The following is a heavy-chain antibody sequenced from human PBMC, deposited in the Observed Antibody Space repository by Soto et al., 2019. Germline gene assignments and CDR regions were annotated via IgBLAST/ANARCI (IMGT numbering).Heavy chain of an antibody. CDR1: GGSISSYY. CDR2: IYYSGST. V-gene: IGHV4-59*01. D-gene: IGHD3-9*01. CDR3: ARDGGGLRYFDWSSYYYYMDV. J-gene: IGHJ6*03. Sequence: SETLSLTCTVSGGSISSYYWSWIRQPPGKGLEWIGYIYYSGSTNYNPSLKSRVTISVDTSKNQFSLKLSSVTAADTAVYYCARDGGGLRYFDWSSYYYYMDVWGKGTSVSVSS.